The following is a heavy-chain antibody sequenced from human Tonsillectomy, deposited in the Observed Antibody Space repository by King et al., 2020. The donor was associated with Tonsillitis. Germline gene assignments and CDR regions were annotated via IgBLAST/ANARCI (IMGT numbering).Heavy chain of an antibody. V-gene: IGHV3-21*01. Sequence: DVQLVESGGGLVKPGESLRLSCAASGFTFSSYSMNWVRQAPGKGLEWVSSISSSSSYIYYTDSVKGRFTISRDNAKNSLYLQMNSLRAEDTAVYYCAREKSSSWSRIGYYYMDVWGKGTTVTVSS. CDR2: ISSSSSYI. D-gene: IGHD6-13*01. CDR1: GFTFSSYS. J-gene: IGHJ6*03. CDR3: AREKSSSWSRIGYYYMDV.